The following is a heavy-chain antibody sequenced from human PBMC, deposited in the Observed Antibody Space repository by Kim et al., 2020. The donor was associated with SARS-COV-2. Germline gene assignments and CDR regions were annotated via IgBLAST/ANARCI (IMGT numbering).Heavy chain of an antibody. Sequence: GESLKISCKGSGYSFTSYWIGWVRQMPGKGLEWMGIIYPGDSDTRYSPSFQGQVTISADKSISTAYLQWSSLKASDTAMYYCASRGGDYYDSSGYVSDYYGMDVWGQGTTVTVSS. D-gene: IGHD3-22*01. J-gene: IGHJ6*02. CDR1: GYSFTSYW. CDR2: IYPGDSDT. CDR3: ASRGGDYYDSSGYVSDYYGMDV. V-gene: IGHV5-51*01.